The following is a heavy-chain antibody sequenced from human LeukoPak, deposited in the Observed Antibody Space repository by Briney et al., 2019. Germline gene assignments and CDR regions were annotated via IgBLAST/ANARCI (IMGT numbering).Heavy chain of an antibody. Sequence: GGSLRLSCAASGFTFSSYWRSWVRQAPGKGLEWVANIKQDGSEKYYVGSVKGRSTISRDNAKNSLYLQMNSQRAEDTAVYYCATQKDCTSTSCYEGGAFDIWGQGTMVTVSS. D-gene: IGHD2-2*01. CDR1: GFTFSSYW. J-gene: IGHJ3*02. CDR2: IKQDGSEK. CDR3: ATQKDCTSTSCYEGGAFDI. V-gene: IGHV3-7*01.